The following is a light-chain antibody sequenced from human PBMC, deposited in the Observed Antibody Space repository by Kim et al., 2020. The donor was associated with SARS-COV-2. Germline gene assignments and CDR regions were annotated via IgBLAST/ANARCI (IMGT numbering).Light chain of an antibody. CDR1: QSLLHSNGYNY. CDR2: LGS. CDR3: MQALQIPPWT. V-gene: IGKV2-28*01. Sequence: DIVMTQSPLSLSVTPGEPASISCRSSQSLLHSNGYNYLDWYLQKPGQSPQLLIYLGSNRASGVPDRFSGSGSGTDFTLKISRGEAEDVGVYYCMQALQIPPWTFGQGTKVDIK. J-gene: IGKJ1*01.